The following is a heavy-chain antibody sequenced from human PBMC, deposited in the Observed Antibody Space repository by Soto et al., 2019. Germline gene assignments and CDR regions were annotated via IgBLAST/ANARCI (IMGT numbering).Heavy chain of an antibody. CDR1: GGSISSGGYY. V-gene: IGHV4-31*03. J-gene: IGHJ6*02. CDR3: ARGGSYLRSLYYYYGMDV. D-gene: IGHD3-10*01. CDR2: IYYSGST. Sequence: SETLSLTCTVSGGSISSGGYYWSWIRQHPGKGLEWIGYIYYSGSTYYNPSLKSRVTISVDTSKNQFSLKLSSVTAADTAVYYCARGGSYLRSLYYYYGMDVWGQGTTVTVPS.